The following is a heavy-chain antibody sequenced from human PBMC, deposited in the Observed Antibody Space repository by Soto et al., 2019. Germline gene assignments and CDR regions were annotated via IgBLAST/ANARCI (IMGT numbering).Heavy chain of an antibody. J-gene: IGHJ6*02. Sequence: GGSLRLSCAASGFTFSSYGMHWVRQAPGKGLEWVAVIWYDGSNKYYADSVKGRFTISRDNSKNTLYLQMNSLRAEDTAVYYCARDGWMATTYYYYYGMDVWGQGTTVTVSS. CDR3: ARDGWMATTYYYYYGMDV. CDR2: IWYDGSNK. V-gene: IGHV3-33*01. CDR1: GFTFSSYG. D-gene: IGHD5-12*01.